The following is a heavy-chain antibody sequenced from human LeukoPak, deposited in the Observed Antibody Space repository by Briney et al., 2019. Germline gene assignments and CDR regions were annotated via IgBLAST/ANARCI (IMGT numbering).Heavy chain of an antibody. J-gene: IGHJ3*02. D-gene: IGHD5-18*01. CDR2: ISYDGSNK. CDR3: AKDMRQLWLLGAFDI. CDR1: GFTFSSYG. V-gene: IGHV3-30*18. Sequence: SGGSLSLSCAASGFTFSSYGLHGFRQAPAKGREWLAVISYDGSNKNYADSVKGRFTISRDNSKNTLYLQMNSLRAEDTAVYYCAKDMRQLWLLGAFDIWGQGTMVTVSS.